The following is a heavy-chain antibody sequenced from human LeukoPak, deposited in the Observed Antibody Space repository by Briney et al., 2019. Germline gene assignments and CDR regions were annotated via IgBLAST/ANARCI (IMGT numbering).Heavy chain of an antibody. CDR3: ARGGGAYGDYSLWLGY. CDR1: GYTFSSYG. J-gene: IGHJ4*02. D-gene: IGHD4-17*01. V-gene: IGHV1-18*01. CDR2: ISAYNGNT. Sequence: ASVKVSCKASGYTFSSYGFSWVRQAPGQGLDWMGWISAYNGNTKYAQKYQGRVTMTTDTSTSTAYMELRSLRSDDTAVYYCARGGGAYGDYSLWLGYWGQGTLVTVSS.